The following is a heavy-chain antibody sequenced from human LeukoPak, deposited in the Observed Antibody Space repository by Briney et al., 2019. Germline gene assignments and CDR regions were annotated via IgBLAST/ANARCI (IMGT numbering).Heavy chain of an antibody. Sequence: ASVKVSCKASGYTFTGYYMHWVRQAPGQGLEWMGWINPNSGGTNYAQKFQGRVTMTRDTSISTAYMELSRLRPDDTAVYYCARGYELAVAGTVGYWGQGTLVTVSS. V-gene: IGHV1-2*02. D-gene: IGHD6-19*01. CDR1: GYTFTGYY. CDR2: INPNSGGT. J-gene: IGHJ4*02. CDR3: ARGYELAVAGTVGY.